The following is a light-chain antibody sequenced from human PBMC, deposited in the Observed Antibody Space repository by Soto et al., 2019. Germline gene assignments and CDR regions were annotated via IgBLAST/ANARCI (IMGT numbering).Light chain of an antibody. Sequence: DIQMTQSPSTLSASVGDRVTITCRASQTISSWLAWYQQKPGKAPKLLIYDVSSLESGVPSRFSGSGSGTEFTLTISSLQPDDFATYYCQQHNTFWTFGQGTKVDNK. V-gene: IGKV1-5*01. CDR1: QTISSW. CDR2: DVS. CDR3: QQHNTFWT. J-gene: IGKJ1*01.